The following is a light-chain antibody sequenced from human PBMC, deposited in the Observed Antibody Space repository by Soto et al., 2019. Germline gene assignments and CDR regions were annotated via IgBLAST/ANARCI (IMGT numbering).Light chain of an antibody. J-gene: IGLJ1*01. CDR2: GVT. V-gene: IGLV2-14*01. Sequence: QSVLTQPASVSGSPGQSITISCTGTGSDIKYVSWYQQHPGKAPKVLIYGVTNRPSGVSNRFSGSKSGNTASLTISGLQAEDEADYYCSSYRSSSIYVFGTGTKVTVL. CDR1: GSDIKY. CDR3: SSYRSSSIYV.